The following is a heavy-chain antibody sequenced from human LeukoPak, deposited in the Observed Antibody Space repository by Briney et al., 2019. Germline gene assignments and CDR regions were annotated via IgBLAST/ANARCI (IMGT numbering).Heavy chain of an antibody. CDR2: ISGSGGST. CDR3: AKLHCSGGSCYFDY. V-gene: IGHV3-23*01. CDR1: GFTFSSYA. Sequence: GGSLRLSCAASGFTFSSYAMSWVRQAPGKGLEWVSAISGSGGSTYYADSVKGRFTISRDNSKNTLYLQMNGLRAEDTAVYYCAKLHCSGGSCYFDYWGQGTLVTVSS. D-gene: IGHD2-15*01. J-gene: IGHJ4*02.